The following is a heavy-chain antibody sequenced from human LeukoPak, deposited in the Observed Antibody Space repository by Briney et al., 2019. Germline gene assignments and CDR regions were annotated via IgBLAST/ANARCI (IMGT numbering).Heavy chain of an antibody. D-gene: IGHD3-22*01. CDR1: GFTFSSYE. J-gene: IGHJ4*02. V-gene: IGHV3-48*03. CDR3: ARDHWYYDSSGYYSGNFDY. Sequence: TGGSLRLSCAASGFTFSSYEMNWVRQAPGKGLEWVSYISSSGSTIYYADSVKGRFTISRDNAKNSLYLQMNSLRAEDTAVYYCARDHWYYDSSGYYSGNFDYWGQGTLVTVS. CDR2: ISSSGSTI.